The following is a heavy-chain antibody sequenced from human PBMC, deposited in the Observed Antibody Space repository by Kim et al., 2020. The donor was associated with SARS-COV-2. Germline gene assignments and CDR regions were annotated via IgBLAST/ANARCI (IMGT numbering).Heavy chain of an antibody. V-gene: IGHV4-34*01. J-gene: IGHJ4*02. Sequence: SGSTTYHPPLKSRVTISVDTSKNQFSLKLTSVTAADTAVYYCARGVPGYWGQGTLVTVSS. CDR2: SGST. CDR3: ARGVPGY.